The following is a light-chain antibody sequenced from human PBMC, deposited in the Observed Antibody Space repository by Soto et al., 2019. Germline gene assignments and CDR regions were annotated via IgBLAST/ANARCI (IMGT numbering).Light chain of an antibody. CDR3: AAWDDSLNGLYV. CDR1: SGSLS. V-gene: IGLV1-44*01. CDR2: SNH. Sequence: QSVLTQPPSASGTPGQRLTISCSASSGSLSVDWYQHLPGTAPKLLIQSNHQRPSGVPDRFSGYKSGTSASLAISGLQSEDDADYYCAAWDDSLNGLYVFGTGTKVTVL. J-gene: IGLJ1*01.